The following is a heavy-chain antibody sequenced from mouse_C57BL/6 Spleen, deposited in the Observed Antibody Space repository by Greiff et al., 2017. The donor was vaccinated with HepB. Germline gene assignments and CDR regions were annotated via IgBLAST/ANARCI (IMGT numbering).Heavy chain of an antibody. D-gene: IGHD2-3*01. V-gene: IGHV1-7*01. CDR3: ARGLLPYYAMDY. CDR1: GYTFTSYW. Sequence: QVHVKQSGAELAKPGASVKLSCKASGYTFTSYWMHWVKQRPGQGLEWIGYINPSSGYTKYNQKFKDKATLTADKSSSTAYMQLSSLTYEDSAVYYCARGLLPYYAMDYWGQGTSVTVSS. J-gene: IGHJ4*01. CDR2: INPSSGYT.